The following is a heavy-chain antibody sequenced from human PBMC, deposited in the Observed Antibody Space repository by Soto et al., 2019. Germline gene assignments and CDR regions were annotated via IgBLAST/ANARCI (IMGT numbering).Heavy chain of an antibody. V-gene: IGHV3-23*01. D-gene: IGHD2-15*01. J-gene: IGHJ3*02. CDR1: GFTFSSYA. CDR2: ISGSGGST. CDR3: AKDRKDIVVVVASEAFDI. Sequence: GGSLRLSCAASGFTFSSYAMSWVRQAQGKGLEWVSAISGSGGSTYYADSVKGRFTISRDNSKNTLYLQMNSLRAEDTAVYYCAKDRKDIVVVVASEAFDIWGQGTMVTVSS.